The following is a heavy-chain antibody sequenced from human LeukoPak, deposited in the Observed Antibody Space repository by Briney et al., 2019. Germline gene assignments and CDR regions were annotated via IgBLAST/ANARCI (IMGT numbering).Heavy chain of an antibody. CDR1: GLTFSSYA. CDR2: ISGSGGST. Sequence: PGGSLRLSCAASGLTFSSYAVSWVRQAPGKGLEWVSAISGSGGSTYYADSVKGRFTISRDNSKNTLYLQMNSLRAEDTAVYYCVQSCWSTMIVVAQYYFDYWGQGTLVTVSS. D-gene: IGHD3-22*01. CDR3: VQSCWSTMIVVAQYYFDY. J-gene: IGHJ4*02. V-gene: IGHV3-23*01.